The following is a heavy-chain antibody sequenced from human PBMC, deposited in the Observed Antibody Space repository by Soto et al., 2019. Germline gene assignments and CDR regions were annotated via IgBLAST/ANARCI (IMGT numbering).Heavy chain of an antibody. D-gene: IGHD6-13*01. CDR2: ISAYNGNT. Sequence: GASVKVSCKASGYTFTSYGISWVRQAPGQGLEWMGWISAYNGNTNYAQKLQGRVTMTTDTSTSTAYMELRSLRSDDTAVYYCARDGQQLVTPDQQRYYYYGMDVWGQGTTVTVSS. CDR3: ARDGQQLVTPDQQRYYYYGMDV. J-gene: IGHJ6*02. CDR1: GYTFTSYG. V-gene: IGHV1-18*04.